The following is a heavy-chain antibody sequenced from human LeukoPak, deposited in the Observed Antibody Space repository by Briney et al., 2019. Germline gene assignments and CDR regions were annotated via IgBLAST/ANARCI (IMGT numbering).Heavy chain of an antibody. CDR2: INPNSGGT. CDR1: GYTFTGYY. CDR3: ARESLYSNYAGY. D-gene: IGHD4-11*01. J-gene: IGHJ4*02. V-gene: IGHV1-2*06. Sequence: GASVKVSCKASGYTFTGYYMHWVRQAPGQRLEWMGRINPNSGGTNYAQKFQGRVTMTRDTSISTAYMELSRLRSDDTAVYYCARESLYSNYAGYWGQGTLVTVSS.